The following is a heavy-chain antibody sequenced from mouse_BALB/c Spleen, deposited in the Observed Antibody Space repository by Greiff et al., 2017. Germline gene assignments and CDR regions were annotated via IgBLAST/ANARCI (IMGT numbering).Heavy chain of an antibody. Sequence: EVKLMESGPGLVKPSQSLSLTCTVTGYSITSDYAWNWVRQFPGNKLEWMGYISYSGSTSYNPSLKSRISITRDTSKNQFFLQLNSVTTEDTATYYCARVARGAMDYWGQGTSVTVSS. CDR2: ISYSGST. J-gene: IGHJ4*01. CDR1: GYSITSDYA. V-gene: IGHV3-2*02. D-gene: IGHD1-1*01. CDR3: ARVARGAMDY.